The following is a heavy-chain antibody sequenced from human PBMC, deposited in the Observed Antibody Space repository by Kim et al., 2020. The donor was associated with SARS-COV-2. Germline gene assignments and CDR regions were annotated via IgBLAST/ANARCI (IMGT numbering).Heavy chain of an antibody. Sequence: SETLSLTCTVSGGSISSYYWSWIRQPPGKGLEWIGYIYYSGSTNYNPSLKSRVTISVDTSKNQFSLKLSSVTAADTAVYYCARSLWFGEYLDVWGQGTTVTVSS. CDR3: ARSLWFGEYLDV. V-gene: IGHV4-59*01. D-gene: IGHD3-10*01. CDR2: IYYSGST. CDR1: GGSISSYY. J-gene: IGHJ6*02.